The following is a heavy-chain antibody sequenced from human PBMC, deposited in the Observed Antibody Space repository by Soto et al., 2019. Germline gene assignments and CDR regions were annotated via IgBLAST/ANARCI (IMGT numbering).Heavy chain of an antibody. V-gene: IGHV1-3*01. CDR2: INAGNGNT. J-gene: IGHJ4*02. D-gene: IGHD6-6*01. CDR3: ARVAHTAEYSSSGPLHY. Sequence: GKRLEWMGWINAGNGNTKYSQKFQGRVTITRDTSASTAYMELSSLRSEDTAVYYFARVAHTAEYSSSGPLHYWGQGPLVTVSS.